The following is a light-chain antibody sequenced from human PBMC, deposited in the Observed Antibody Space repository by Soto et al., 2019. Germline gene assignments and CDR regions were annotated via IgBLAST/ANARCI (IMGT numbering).Light chain of an antibody. J-gene: IGKJ2*01. Sequence: DIQMTQSPPSLSASVGERVTISCQASQDISKYLNWYQQKPGKAPQLLIYDATNLRTGVPSRFCGSGSGTDFTITISSLQPEDIATYYCQQFDNLPYTFGQGTKLEIK. CDR3: QQFDNLPYT. V-gene: IGKV1-33*01. CDR2: DAT. CDR1: QDISKY.